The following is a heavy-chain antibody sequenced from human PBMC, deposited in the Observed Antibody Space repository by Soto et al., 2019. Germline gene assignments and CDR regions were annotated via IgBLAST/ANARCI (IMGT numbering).Heavy chain of an antibody. D-gene: IGHD3-10*01. CDR1: GGSISSGGYY. J-gene: IGHJ4*02. Sequence: SETLSLTCTVSGGSISSGGYYWSWIRQHPGKGLEWIGYIYYSGSTYYNPSLKSRVTISVDTSKNQFSLKLSSVTAADTAVYYCASMRAMVRGVIDYWGQGTLVTVSS. V-gene: IGHV4-31*03. CDR3: ASMRAMVRGVIDY. CDR2: IYYSGST.